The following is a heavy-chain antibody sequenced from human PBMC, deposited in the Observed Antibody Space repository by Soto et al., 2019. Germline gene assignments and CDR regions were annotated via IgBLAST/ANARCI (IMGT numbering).Heavy chain of an antibody. V-gene: IGHV1-18*01. Sequence: QVHLVQSGAEVKKPGAAVKVSCKASGYTFISYGFNWVRQAPGQGLEWMGWISAYNGNTKYAQKLQCRVTMTTDTSTTTAYMELRSLRSDDTAGYYCARDLTASSWGQGTLVIVSS. CDR2: ISAYNGNT. CDR1: GYTFISYG. J-gene: IGHJ5*02. D-gene: IGHD2-21*02. CDR3: ARDLTASS.